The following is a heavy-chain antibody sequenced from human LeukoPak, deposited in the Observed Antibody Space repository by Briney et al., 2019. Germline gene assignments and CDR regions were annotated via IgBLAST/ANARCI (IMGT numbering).Heavy chain of an antibody. Sequence: SQTLSLTCAISGDSVSSINGAWNWIRQSPSRGLEWLGRTYYRSKWYNDYAVSVQGRITINPDTSKNQFSLQLNSVTPEDTAVYYCASDVGSSGWYTFDFWGQGTLVTVSS. J-gene: IGHJ4*02. D-gene: IGHD6-19*01. CDR2: TYYRSKWYN. CDR3: ASDVGSSGWYTFDF. V-gene: IGHV6-1*01. CDR1: GDSVSSINGA.